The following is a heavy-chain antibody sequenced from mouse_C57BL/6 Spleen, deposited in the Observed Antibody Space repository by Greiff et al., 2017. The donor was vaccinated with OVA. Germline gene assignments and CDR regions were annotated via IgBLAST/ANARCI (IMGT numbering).Heavy chain of an antibody. CDR3: TSLSTMITTRYFDV. V-gene: IGHV5-9-1*02. CDR1: GFTFSSYA. Sequence: EVNVVESGEGLVKPGGSLKLSCAASGFTFSSYAMSWVRQTPEKRLEWVAYISSGGDYIYYADTVKGRFTISRDNARNTLYLQMSSLKSEDTAMYYCTSLSTMITTRYFDVWGTGTTVTVSS. D-gene: IGHD2-4*01. CDR2: ISSGGDYI. J-gene: IGHJ1*03.